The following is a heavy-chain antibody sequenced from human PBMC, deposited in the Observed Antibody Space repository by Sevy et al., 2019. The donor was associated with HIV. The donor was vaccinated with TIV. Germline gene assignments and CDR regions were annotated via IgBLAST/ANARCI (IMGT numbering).Heavy chain of an antibody. CDR3: ARVACRGVDYYDSSGYYYPLGY. V-gene: IGHV1-8*01. D-gene: IGHD3-22*01. Sequence: TSVKVSCKASGYTFTSYDINWVRQATGQGLEWMGWMNPNSGNTGYAQKFQGRVTMTRNTSISTGYMELSSLRSEDTAVYYCARVACRGVDYYDSSGYYYPLGYWGQGTLVTVSS. CDR1: GYTFTSYD. J-gene: IGHJ4*02. CDR2: MNPNSGNT.